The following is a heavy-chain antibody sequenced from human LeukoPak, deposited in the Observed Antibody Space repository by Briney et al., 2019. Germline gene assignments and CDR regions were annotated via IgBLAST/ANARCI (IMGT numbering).Heavy chain of an antibody. V-gene: IGHV4-59*01. J-gene: IGHJ5*02. CDR3: ARRSSSWKNWFDP. CDR1: GVSIDSNS. Sequence: KSSETLSLTCTVSGVSIDSNSGTWIRQPPGKGLEWVGYIYYSGTTNYNPSLKSRVTMSVDMSKNQFSLKLSSVTAADTAVYYCARRSSSWKNWFDPWGQGTLVTVSS. CDR2: IYYSGTT. D-gene: IGHD6-13*01.